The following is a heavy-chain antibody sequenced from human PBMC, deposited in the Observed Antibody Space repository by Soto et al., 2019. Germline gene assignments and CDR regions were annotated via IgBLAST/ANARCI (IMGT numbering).Heavy chain of an antibody. CDR3: VHSFTDSSGYYFIFDY. CDR2: IYWDDDK. Sequence: QITLKESGPPLVKPTQTLTLTCTFSGFSLSTSGVGVGWIRQPPGKALEWLALIYWDDDKRYSPSLKSRLTITKDTSKNQVVLTMTNMDPVDTATYYCVHSFTDSSGYYFIFDYWGRGTLVTVSS. V-gene: IGHV2-5*02. D-gene: IGHD3-22*01. CDR1: GFSLSTSGVG. J-gene: IGHJ4*02.